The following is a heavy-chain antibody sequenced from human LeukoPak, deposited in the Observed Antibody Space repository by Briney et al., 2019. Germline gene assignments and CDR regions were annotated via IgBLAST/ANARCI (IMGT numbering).Heavy chain of an antibody. CDR3: ARDFWGFDS. CDR1: GGSISGYY. V-gene: IGHV4-59*01. D-gene: IGHD3-3*01. CDR2: IYYSGST. Sequence: SQTLSLTCSVSGGSISGYYWSWIRLPPGKGLEWIGSIYYSGSTNYNPSLQSRVTISVDTSKNQFSLNLSSVTAADTAVYYCARDFWGFDSWGQGTSVTVSS. J-gene: IGHJ5*01.